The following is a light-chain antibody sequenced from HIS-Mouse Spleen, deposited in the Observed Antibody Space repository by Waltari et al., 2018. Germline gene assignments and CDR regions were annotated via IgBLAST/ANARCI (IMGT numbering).Light chain of an antibody. V-gene: IGLV3-10*01. J-gene: IGLJ2*01. CDR1: ELPKKY. CDR2: EDS. CDR3: YSTDSSGNHRV. Sequence: YELTQPPSVSVSPGQTARITCSGNELPKKYAYWYQQKSGQATVLVIYEDSKRPSGIPERFSGSSSGTMATLTISGAQVEDEADYYCYSTDSSGNHRVFGGGTKLTVL.